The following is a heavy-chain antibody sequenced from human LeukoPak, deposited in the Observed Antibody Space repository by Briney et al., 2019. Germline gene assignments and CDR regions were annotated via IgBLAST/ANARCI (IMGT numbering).Heavy chain of an antibody. D-gene: IGHD3-3*01. V-gene: IGHV3-7*01. CDR2: IKQDGSEK. CDR1: GFTFSSYW. J-gene: IGHJ4*02. Sequence: GSLRLSCAASGFTFSSYWMSWVRQAPGKGLEWVANIKQDGSEKYYVDSVKGRFTISRDNAKNSLYLQMNSLRAEDTAVYYCARGPPRYYDFWSGYSDYWGQGTLVTVSS. CDR3: ARGPPRYYDFWSGYSDY.